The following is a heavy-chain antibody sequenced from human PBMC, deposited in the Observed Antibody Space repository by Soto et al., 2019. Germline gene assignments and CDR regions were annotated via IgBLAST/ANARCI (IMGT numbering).Heavy chain of an antibody. CDR3: ARESVELYSGYVKPLDY. CDR2: ISYDGSNK. Sequence: QVQLVESGGGVVQPGRSLRLSCAASGFTFSSYAMHWVRQAPGKGLEWVAIISYDGSNKYYADSVKGRFTISRDNSKNTLYLQMNSLRAEDTAVYYCARESVELYSGYVKPLDYWGQGTLVTVSS. CDR1: GFTFSSYA. D-gene: IGHD5-12*01. J-gene: IGHJ4*02. V-gene: IGHV3-30-3*01.